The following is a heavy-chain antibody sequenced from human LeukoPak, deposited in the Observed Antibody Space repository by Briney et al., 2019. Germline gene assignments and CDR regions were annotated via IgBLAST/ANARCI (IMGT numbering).Heavy chain of an antibody. CDR2: IVVASGNT. D-gene: IGHD5-24*01. V-gene: IGHV1-58*02. CDR3: AAAPIEMQQRGFDY. J-gene: IGHJ4*02. CDR1: GFTFTNSA. Sequence: SVKVSCKASGFTFTNSAMQWVRQARGQRLEWIGWIVVASGNTKYAQRFQERVTITRDMSTSTAYMELSSLSPEDTAVYYCAAAPIEMQQRGFDYWGQGTLVIVSS.